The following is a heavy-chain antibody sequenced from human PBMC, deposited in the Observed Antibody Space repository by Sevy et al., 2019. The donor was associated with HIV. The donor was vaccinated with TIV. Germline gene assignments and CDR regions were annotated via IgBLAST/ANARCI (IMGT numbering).Heavy chain of an antibody. Sequence: GGSLRLSCAASGFTFSNAWMNWVRQAPGKGLEWVGRIKSKTDGGTTDYAAPVKGRFTISRDDSKNTLYLQMNSLKTEDTAVYYCSTPPCYDFLSGYYVYWGQGTLVTVSS. CDR2: IKSKTDGGTT. CDR1: GFTFSNAW. J-gene: IGHJ4*02. CDR3: STPPCYDFLSGYYVY. D-gene: IGHD3-3*01. V-gene: IGHV3-15*01.